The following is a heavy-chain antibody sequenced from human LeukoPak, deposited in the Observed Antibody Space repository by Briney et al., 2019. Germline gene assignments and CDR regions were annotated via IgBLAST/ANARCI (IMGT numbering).Heavy chain of an antibody. J-gene: IGHJ6*03. CDR3: ARDHHSYGFYYYYYYMDV. CDR2: IYYSGST. Sequence: SETLSLTCTVSGGSISSYYWSWIRQPPGKGLEWIGYIYYSGSTNYNPSLKSRVTISVDTSKNQFSLKLSSVTAADTAVYYCARDHHSYGFYYYYYYMDVWGKGTTVTVSS. D-gene: IGHD5-18*01. CDR1: GGSISSYY. V-gene: IGHV4-59*01.